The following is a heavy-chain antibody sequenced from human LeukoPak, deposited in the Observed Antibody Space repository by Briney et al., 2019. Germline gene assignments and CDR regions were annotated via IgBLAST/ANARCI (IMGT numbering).Heavy chain of an antibody. Sequence: ASVKVSCKASGYTFTSYGISWVRQAPGQGLEWMGWISAYNGNTNYAQKLQGRVTMTTDTSTSTAYMELRSLRSDDAAVYYCARGHSSSWEGVYYYYMDVWGKGTTVTVSS. CDR2: ISAYNGNT. CDR1: GYTFTSYG. J-gene: IGHJ6*03. V-gene: IGHV1-18*01. D-gene: IGHD6-13*01. CDR3: ARGHSSSWEGVYYYYMDV.